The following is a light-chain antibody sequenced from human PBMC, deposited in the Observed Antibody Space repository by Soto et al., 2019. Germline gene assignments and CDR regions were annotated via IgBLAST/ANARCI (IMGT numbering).Light chain of an antibody. V-gene: IGKV3-20*01. J-gene: IGKJ2*01. CDR2: GTS. CDR3: QQFGSSVYT. Sequence: EIVLTQSPGTLSLSPGEIATLSCRASQSVGSSYLAWYQQKPGQAPRLLIFGTSNRATGIPDRFSGSGSVTDFTLTISRLEPEDFAVYYCQQFGSSVYTFGQGTKLEIK. CDR1: QSVGSSY.